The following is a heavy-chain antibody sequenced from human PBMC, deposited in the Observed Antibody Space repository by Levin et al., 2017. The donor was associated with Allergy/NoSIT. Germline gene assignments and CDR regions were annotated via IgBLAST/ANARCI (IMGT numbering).Heavy chain of an antibody. Sequence: SQTLSLTCAISGDSVSSSRAAWNWIRQSPSRGLEWLGRTYYSSKWYNDYAISVKSRITINPDTSKNQFSLQLNSVTPEDTAVYFCATERTVTTYNMDVWGKGTTVTVSS. CDR1: GDSVSSSRAA. D-gene: IGHD1-1*01. V-gene: IGHV6-1*01. CDR2: TYYSSKWYN. J-gene: IGHJ6*03. CDR3: ATERTVTTYNMDV.